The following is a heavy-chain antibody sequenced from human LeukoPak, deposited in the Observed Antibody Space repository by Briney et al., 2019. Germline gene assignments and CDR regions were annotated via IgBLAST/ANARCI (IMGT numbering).Heavy chain of an antibody. D-gene: IGHD6-13*01. CDR2: IYHSGST. CDR1: GVSISSSNW. V-gene: IGHV4-4*02. J-gene: IGHJ4*02. Sequence: SETLSLTCAVSGVSISSSNWWSWVRQPPGKGLEWIGEIYHSGSTNYNPSLKSRVTISVETSKNEFSLKLRSVTAADTAVYYCARVTGYRIEDYFDYWGQGTLVTVSS. CDR3: ARVTGYRIEDYFDY.